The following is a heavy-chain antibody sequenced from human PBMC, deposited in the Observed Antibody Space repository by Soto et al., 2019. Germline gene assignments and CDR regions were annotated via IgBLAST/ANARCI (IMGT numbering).Heavy chain of an antibody. CDR3: ARDVTSNPGVWFDP. Sequence: GASVKVSCKASGGTFSSYTISWVRQATGQGLEWMGRIIPILGIANYAQKFQGRVTITADKSTSTAYMEVSSLRSEDTAVYSCARDVTSNPGVWFDPWGQGTLVTVSS. CDR1: GGTFSSYT. CDR2: IIPILGIA. D-gene: IGHD4-4*01. V-gene: IGHV1-69*04. J-gene: IGHJ5*02.